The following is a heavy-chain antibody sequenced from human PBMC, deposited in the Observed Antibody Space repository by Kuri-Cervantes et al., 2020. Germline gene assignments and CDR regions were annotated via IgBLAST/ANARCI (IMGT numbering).Heavy chain of an antibody. D-gene: IGHD6-6*01. V-gene: IGHV1-18*01. CDR2: ISAYNGNT. Sequence: GESLKISCKASGYTFTSYGISWVRQAPGQGLEWMGWISAYNGNTNYAQKLQGRVTMTTDTSTSTAYMELRRLRSDDTAVYYCARSRVAARPYDYWGQGTLVTVYS. CDR1: GYTFTSYG. J-gene: IGHJ4*02. CDR3: ARSRVAARPYDY.